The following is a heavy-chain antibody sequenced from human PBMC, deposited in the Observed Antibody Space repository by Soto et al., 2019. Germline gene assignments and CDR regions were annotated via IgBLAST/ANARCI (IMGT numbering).Heavy chain of an antibody. CDR3: ARGRAYSDGYYHDVFDI. V-gene: IGHV1-8*01. CDR1: GYTFISYD. D-gene: IGHD2-21*01. J-gene: IGHJ3*02. Sequence: QVQLVQSGAEVKKPGASVKVSCKASGYTFISYDINWVRQATGQGLEWMGWMNPNSGNTGFAQKFQGRVTMTRNTSVTTAYLELSSLKSEDTAVYYCARGRAYSDGYYHDVFDIWGQGTRVTVSS. CDR2: MNPNSGNT.